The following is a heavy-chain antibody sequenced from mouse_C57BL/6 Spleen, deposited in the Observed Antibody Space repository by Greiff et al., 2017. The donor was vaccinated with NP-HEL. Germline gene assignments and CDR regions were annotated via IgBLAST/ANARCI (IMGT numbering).Heavy chain of an antibody. D-gene: IGHD1-1*01. Sequence: EVKLMESGPGLVKPSQSLSLTCSVTGYSITSGYYWNWIRQFPGNKLEWMGYISYDGSNNYNPSLKNRISITRDTSKNQFYLKLKSVTTEDTATYYCARDEDYYSSSYDAMDYWGQGTSVTVSS. V-gene: IGHV3-6*01. CDR2: ISYDGSN. CDR1: GYSITSGYY. CDR3: ARDEDYYSSSYDAMDY. J-gene: IGHJ4*01.